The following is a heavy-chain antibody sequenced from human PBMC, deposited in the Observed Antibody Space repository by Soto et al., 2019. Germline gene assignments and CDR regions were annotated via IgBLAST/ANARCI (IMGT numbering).Heavy chain of an antibody. CDR2: IDPSDSYT. CDR1: GYSFTSYW. CDR3: ARQGPLASGYYYYYYGMDV. J-gene: IGHJ6*02. Sequence: GESLKISCKGSGYSFTSYWISWVRQMPGKGLEWMGRIDPSDSYTNYSPSFQGHVTISADKSISTAYLQWSSLKASDTAMYYCARQGPLASGYYYYYYGMDVWGQGTPVTVSS. V-gene: IGHV5-10-1*01. D-gene: IGHD1-26*01.